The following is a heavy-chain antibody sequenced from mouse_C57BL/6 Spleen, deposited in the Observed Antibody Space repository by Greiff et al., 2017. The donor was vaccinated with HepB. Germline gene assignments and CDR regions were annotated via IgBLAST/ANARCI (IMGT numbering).Heavy chain of an antibody. J-gene: IGHJ4*01. CDR2: INPSSGYT. Sequence: VQLQQSGAELAKPGASVKLSCKASGYTFTSYWMHWVKQRPGQGLEWIGYINPSSGYTKYNQKFKDKATLTADKSSSTAYMKLSSLTYEDSAVYYCARGMVHEGYAMDYWGQGTSVTVAS. V-gene: IGHV1-7*01. CDR1: GYTFTSYW. CDR3: ARGMVHEGYAMDY. D-gene: IGHD2-10*02.